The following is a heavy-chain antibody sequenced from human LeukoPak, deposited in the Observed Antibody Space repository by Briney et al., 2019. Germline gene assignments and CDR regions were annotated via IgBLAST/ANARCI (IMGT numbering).Heavy chain of an antibody. D-gene: IGHD3-16*01. CDR3: ARFGVDYDMDV. J-gene: IGHJ6*02. V-gene: IGHV4-59*01. CDR2: IYYSGST. CDR1: GGSLSSYY. Sequence: PSETLSLTCTVSGGSLSSYYWSWIRQPPGKGLEWIGYIYYSGSTNYNPSLKSRVTISVDTSKNQFSLKLSSVTAADPAVYYCARFGVDYDMDVWGQGTTVTVSS.